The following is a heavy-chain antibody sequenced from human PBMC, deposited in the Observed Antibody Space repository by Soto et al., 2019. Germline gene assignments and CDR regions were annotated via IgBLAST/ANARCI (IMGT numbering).Heavy chain of an antibody. CDR1: GFTFSSYA. J-gene: IGHJ4*02. V-gene: IGHV3-23*01. CDR2: ISGSGGST. Sequence: EVQLLESGGGLVQPGGSLRLSCAASGFTFSSYAMSWVRQAPGKGLEWVSAISGSGGSTYYADSVKGRFTISRDNCKXXXXXXXXXXXXXXXXXXXXXXXSTPFDSWGQGTLVTVSS. CDR3: XXXSTPFDS.